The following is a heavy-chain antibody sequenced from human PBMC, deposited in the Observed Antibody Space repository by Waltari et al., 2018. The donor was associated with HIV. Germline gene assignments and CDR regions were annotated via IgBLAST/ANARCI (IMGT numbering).Heavy chain of an antibody. CDR1: GFIFSDYS. V-gene: IGHV3-21*02. CDR2: IGSSGNYV. Sequence: EVQLVESGGGLVKPGGSLRLSCAASGFIFSDYSLNWVRQAPGKGVEGVSSIGSSGNYVYYADSVKGRITISRDNAKNSLYRQMNSLRAEDTAVYYCARIMANGYFDYWGQGTLVTVSS. CDR3: ARIMANGYFDY. D-gene: IGHD2-8*01. J-gene: IGHJ4*02.